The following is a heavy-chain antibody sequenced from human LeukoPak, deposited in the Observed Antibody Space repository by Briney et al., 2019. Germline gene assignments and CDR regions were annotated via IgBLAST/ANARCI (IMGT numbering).Heavy chain of an antibody. J-gene: IGHJ4*02. CDR3: ARVTGIAARPHDY. CDR1: GFTFSSYS. V-gene: IGHV3-21*04. Sequence: PGGSLRLSCAASGFTFSSYSMNWVRQAPGKGLEWVSSISSSSSYIYYADSVKGRFTISRDNAKNSLYLQMNSLRAEDTAVYYCARVTGIAARPHDYWGQGTLVTVSS. D-gene: IGHD6-6*01. CDR2: ISSSSSYI.